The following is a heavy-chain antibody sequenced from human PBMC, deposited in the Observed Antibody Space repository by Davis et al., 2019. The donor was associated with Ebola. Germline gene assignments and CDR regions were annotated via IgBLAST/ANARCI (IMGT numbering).Heavy chain of an antibody. CDR1: GFTLSGYD. D-gene: IGHD6-13*01. J-gene: IGHJ4*02. CDR2: IWDDGSNK. CDR3: ARVAAAGTDY. V-gene: IGHV3-33*01. Sequence: GGSLRLSCAASGFTLSGYDMNWVRQAPGKGLQWVAVIWDDGSNKYYADSVKGRFTISRDNSKNTLYLQMNSLRAEDTAVYYCARVAAAGTDYWGQGTLVTVSS.